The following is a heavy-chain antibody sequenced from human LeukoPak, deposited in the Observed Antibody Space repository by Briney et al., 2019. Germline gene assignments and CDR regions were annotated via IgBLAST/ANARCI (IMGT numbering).Heavy chain of an antibody. V-gene: IGHV4-59*01. CDR2: IYYSGST. CDR1: GGSISSYY. J-gene: IGHJ4*02. CDR3: ARDYYGSGSYFPI. D-gene: IGHD3-10*01. Sequence: PSETLSLTCTVSGGSISSYYWSWIRQPPGKGLEWIGYIYYSGSTNYNPSLKSRVTISVDTSKNQFSLKLSSVTAADTAVYYCARDYYGSGSYFPIWGQGTLVTVSS.